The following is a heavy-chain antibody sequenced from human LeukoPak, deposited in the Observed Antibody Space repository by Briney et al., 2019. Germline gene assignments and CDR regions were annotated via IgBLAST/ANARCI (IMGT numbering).Heavy chain of an antibody. CDR3: ARRGAATDAFDI. V-gene: IGHV3-74*01. D-gene: IGHD1-26*01. Sequence: GGSLRLSCAASGFTFSSYWMHWVRQAPGKGLVWVSRIKSDGSSTSYADSVKGRFTISRDNTKNTLYLQMSSLRAEDTAMYYCARRGAATDAFDIWGQGTMVTVSS. J-gene: IGHJ3*02. CDR2: IKSDGSST. CDR1: GFTFSSYW.